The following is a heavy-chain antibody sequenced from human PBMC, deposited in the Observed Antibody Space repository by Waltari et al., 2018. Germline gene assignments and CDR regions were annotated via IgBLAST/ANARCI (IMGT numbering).Heavy chain of an antibody. J-gene: IGHJ4*02. D-gene: IGHD2-21*01. Sequence: QVKLVQSGAEVKKPGASVKVSCKASGYTFTSYDISWVRQAPGQGLEWMGWISAYNGNTNYAQKLQGRVTMTTDTSTSTAYMELRSLRSDDTAVYYCARDLRRPYCGGDCSHFDYWGQGTLVTVSS. CDR1: GYTFTSYD. CDR3: ARDLRRPYCGGDCSHFDY. CDR2: ISAYNGNT. V-gene: IGHV1-18*01.